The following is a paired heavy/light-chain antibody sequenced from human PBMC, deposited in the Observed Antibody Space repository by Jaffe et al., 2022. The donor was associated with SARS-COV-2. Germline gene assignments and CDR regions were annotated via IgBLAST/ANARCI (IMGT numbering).Heavy chain of an antibody. V-gene: IGHV4-34*02. CDR2: INHSGNT. Sequence: QVQLQQWGAGLLKPSETLSLTCAVYGGSFSVYYWNWIRQPPGKGLEWIGEINHSGNTNYNPSLKSRVTISVDTSKNQFSLNLNSVTAADTAVYYCARRRSKAAAQVINAFDIWGQGTMVTVSS. CDR3: ARRRSKAAAQVINAFDI. J-gene: IGHJ3*02. CDR1: GGSFSVYY. D-gene: IGHD6-13*01.
Light chain of an antibody. V-gene: IGLV2-23*01. J-gene: IGLJ1*01. CDR2: EGS. CDR1: SSDVGIYNL. CDR3: CSYAHINTYV. Sequence: QSALTQPASVSGSPGQSITISCTGTSSDVGIYNLVSWYQQHPGKAPKLMIYEGSKRPSGVSNRFSGSKSGNTASLTISGLQAEDEADYYCCSYAHINTYVFGTGTKVTVL.